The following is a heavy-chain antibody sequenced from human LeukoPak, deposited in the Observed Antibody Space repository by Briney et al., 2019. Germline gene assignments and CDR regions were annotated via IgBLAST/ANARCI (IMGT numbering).Heavy chain of an antibody. CDR2: IIPIFGTA. J-gene: IGHJ4*02. CDR1: GGTFSSYA. V-gene: IGHV1-69*06. Sequence: SVKVSCKASGGTFSSYAISWVRQAPGQGLEWRGGIIPIFGTANYAQKFQGRVTITADKSTSTAYMELSSLRSEDTAVYYCAREGGPPGDHYFDYWGQGTLVTVSS. CDR3: AREGGPPGDHYFDY. D-gene: IGHD3-16*01.